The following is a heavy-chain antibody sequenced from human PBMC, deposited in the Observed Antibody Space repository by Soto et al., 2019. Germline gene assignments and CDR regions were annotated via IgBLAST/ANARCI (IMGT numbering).Heavy chain of an antibody. J-gene: IGHJ4*01. Sequence: SETLSLTCTVSGSPISSYYWSWFRQPPGQGLEWVGYIYYTGTTTYNPSLKSRVTVSVDTSKSQFSLNLRSVTAADTAVYYCARLGDYYQAIDYWGHANLVSVSS. CDR3: ARLGDYYQAIDY. CDR1: GSPISSYY. D-gene: IGHD3-22*01. CDR2: IYYTGTT. V-gene: IGHV4-59*08.